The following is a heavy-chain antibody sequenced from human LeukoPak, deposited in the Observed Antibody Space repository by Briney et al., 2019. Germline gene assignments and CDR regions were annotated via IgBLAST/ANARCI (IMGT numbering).Heavy chain of an antibody. V-gene: IGHV3-48*03. J-gene: IGHJ4*02. CDR3: ARDRVAGYGSGSYIYYFDY. CDR1: GFTFSSYE. Sequence: EGSLRLSCAASGFTFSSYEMNWVRQAPGKGLEWVSYISSSGSTIYYADSVKGRFTISRDNAKNSLYLQMNSLRAEDTAVYYCARDRVAGYGSGSYIYYFDYWGQGTLVTVSS. D-gene: IGHD3-10*01. CDR2: ISSSGSTI.